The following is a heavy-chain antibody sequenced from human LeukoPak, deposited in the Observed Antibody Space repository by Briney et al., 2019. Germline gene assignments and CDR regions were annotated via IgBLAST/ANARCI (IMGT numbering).Heavy chain of an antibody. CDR2: INPNSGGT. J-gene: IGHJ5*02. Sequence: ASVKVSCKASGYTFTGYYMHWVRQAPGQGLEWMGRINPNSGGTNYAQKFQGRVTMTRDTSISTAYMELSRLRSDDTAVYYCARSTMVRGASYNWFDPWGQGTLVTVSS. CDR3: ARSTMVRGASYNWFDP. D-gene: IGHD3-10*01. V-gene: IGHV1-2*06. CDR1: GYTFTGYY.